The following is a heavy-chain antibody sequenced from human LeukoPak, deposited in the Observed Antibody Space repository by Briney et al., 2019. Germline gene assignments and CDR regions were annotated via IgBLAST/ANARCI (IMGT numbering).Heavy chain of an antibody. D-gene: IGHD2-2*01. Sequence: GGSLRLSCAASGFTFSSYWMSWVRQATGKGLEWVANINQGGSEQYYVDSVGGRFPISRDNGKHSLYPQMNTLRAEDTAVYYCSRSSAREYCSSTSCYLIGAFDIWGQGTMVTVSS. CDR1: GFTFSSYW. CDR2: INQGGSEQ. J-gene: IGHJ3*02. CDR3: SRSSAREYCSSTSCYLIGAFDI. V-gene: IGHV3-7*01.